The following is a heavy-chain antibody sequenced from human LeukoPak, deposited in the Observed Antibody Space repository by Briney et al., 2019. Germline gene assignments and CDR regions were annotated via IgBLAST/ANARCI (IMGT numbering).Heavy chain of an antibody. V-gene: IGHV3-30*18. Sequence: GGSLRLSCAASGFTFSSYGMHWVRQAPGKGLEWVAVISYDGSNKYYADSVKGRFTISRDNSKNTLYLQMNSLRAEDTAVYYCAKDQAPITMVRGADYWGQGTLVTVSS. CDR3: AKDQAPITMVRGADY. D-gene: IGHD3-10*01. J-gene: IGHJ4*02. CDR1: GFTFSSYG. CDR2: ISYDGSNK.